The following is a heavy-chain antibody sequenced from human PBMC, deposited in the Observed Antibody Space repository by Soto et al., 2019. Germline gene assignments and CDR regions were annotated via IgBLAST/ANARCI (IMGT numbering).Heavy chain of an antibody. CDR3: ARGRYWFDP. CDR2: IYYSGST. Sequence: SETMYLTSTVSGGSINSSSYYLGWIRQPPGKGLEWIGSIYYSGSTYYNPSLKSRVTISVDTSKNQFSLKLSSVTAADTAVYYCARGRYWFDPWGQGTLVTVSS. CDR1: GGSINSSSYY. J-gene: IGHJ5*02. V-gene: IGHV4-39*01. D-gene: IGHD4-17*01.